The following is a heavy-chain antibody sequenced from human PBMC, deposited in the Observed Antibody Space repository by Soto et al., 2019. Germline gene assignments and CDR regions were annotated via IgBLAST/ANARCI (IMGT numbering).Heavy chain of an antibody. V-gene: IGHV3-23*01. CDR3: AKARAKYYDFWSGYPVGY. D-gene: IGHD3-3*01. CDR2: ISGSGGST. Sequence: EVQLLESGGGLVQPGGSLRLSCAASGFTFSSYAMSWVRQAPGKGLEWVSAISGSGGSTYYADSVKGRFTISRDNSKTPLYLQMNSLRAEHTAVYYCAKARAKYYDFWSGYPVGYWGQGTLVTVSS. J-gene: IGHJ4*02. CDR1: GFTFSSYA.